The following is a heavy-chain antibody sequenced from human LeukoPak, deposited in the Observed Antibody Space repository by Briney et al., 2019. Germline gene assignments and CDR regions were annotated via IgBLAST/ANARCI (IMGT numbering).Heavy chain of an antibody. Sequence: ASVKVSCKASGYTFTNYGISWVRQAPGQGLEWMGWISAYNGDTNYAQKFQGRVTMTTDTSTSTAYMDLRSLRSDDTAVYCCARGPVAMPVYFDYWGQGTLVTVSS. J-gene: IGHJ4*02. CDR1: GYTFTNYG. CDR3: ARGPVAMPVYFDY. V-gene: IGHV1-18*01. CDR2: ISAYNGDT. D-gene: IGHD2-2*01.